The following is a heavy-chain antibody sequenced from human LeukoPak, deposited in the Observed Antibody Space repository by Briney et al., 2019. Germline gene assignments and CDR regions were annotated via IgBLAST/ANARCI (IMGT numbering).Heavy chain of an antibody. V-gene: IGHV4-61*01. CDR3: ARVGLEILVD. J-gene: IGHJ4*02. D-gene: IGHD2-21*01. CDR1: GGSISSSSYY. CDR2: IYYSGST. Sequence: SETLSLTCTVSGGSISSSSYYWSWIRQPPGKGLEWIGYIYYSGSTNYNPSLKSRVTISVDTSKNQFSLKLSSVTAADTAVYYCARVGLEILVDWGQGTLVTVSS.